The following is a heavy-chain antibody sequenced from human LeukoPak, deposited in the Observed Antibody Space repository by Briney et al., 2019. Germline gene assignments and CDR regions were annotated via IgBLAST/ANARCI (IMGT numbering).Heavy chain of an antibody. CDR3: ARRRSHWEGNWFDP. V-gene: IGHV1-58*02. CDR2: IVVGSGNT. J-gene: IGHJ5*02. D-gene: IGHD1-26*01. CDR1: GFTFTSSA. Sequence: GASVKVSCKASGFTFTSSAMQWVRQARGQRLEWIGWIVVGSGNTNYAQKFQERVTITRDMSTSTAYMELSRLRSDDTAVYYCARRRSHWEGNWFDPWGQGTLVTVSS.